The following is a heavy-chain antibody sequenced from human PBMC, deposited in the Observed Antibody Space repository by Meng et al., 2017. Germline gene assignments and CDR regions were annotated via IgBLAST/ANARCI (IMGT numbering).Heavy chain of an antibody. Sequence: VAVVQSGAEVRKPGAAVKVSCNASGGTFSSYAISWVRQAPGQGLEWMGGIIPIFGTANYAQKFQGRVTITADKSTSTAYMELSSLRSEDTAVYYCARGVGYGGNSLYFDYWGQGTLVTVSS. D-gene: IGHD4-23*01. CDR1: GGTFSSYA. V-gene: IGHV1-69*06. CDR2: IIPIFGTA. CDR3: ARGVGYGGNSLYFDY. J-gene: IGHJ4*02.